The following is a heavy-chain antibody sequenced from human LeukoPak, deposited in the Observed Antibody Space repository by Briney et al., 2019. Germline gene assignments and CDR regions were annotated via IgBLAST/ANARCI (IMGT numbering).Heavy chain of an antibody. D-gene: IGHD3-10*01. J-gene: IGHJ4*02. CDR3: ANALTLVRGVIAPLDY. CDR2: ISGSGDDT. CDR1: GFTFRTYA. V-gene: IGHV3-23*01. Sequence: GGSLRLSCAASGFTFRTYAMSWVRQAPGKGLEWVPAISGSGDDTYYADSLKGRFTISRDNSKNTVYLQINSLRAEDTAVYRCANALTLVRGVIAPLDYWGQGTLVTVSS.